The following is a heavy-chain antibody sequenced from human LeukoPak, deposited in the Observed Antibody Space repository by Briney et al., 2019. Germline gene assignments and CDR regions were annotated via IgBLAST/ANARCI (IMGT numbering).Heavy chain of an antibody. V-gene: IGHV3-11*06. CDR2: ISSSSSYT. Sequence: PGGSLRPSCAASGFTFSDYYMSWIRQAPGKGLEWVSYISSSSSYTNYADSVKGRFTISRDNAKSSLYLQMNSLRAEDTAVYYCAMGAYCSGSSWYFDYWGQGTLVTVSA. CDR3: AMGAYCSGSSWYFDY. D-gene: IGHD2-15*01. CDR1: GFTFSDYY. J-gene: IGHJ4*02.